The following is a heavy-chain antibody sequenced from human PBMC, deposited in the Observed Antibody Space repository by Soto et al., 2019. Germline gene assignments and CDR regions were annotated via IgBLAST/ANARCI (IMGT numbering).Heavy chain of an antibody. V-gene: IGHV4-31*03. CDR3: ARATPSVATLGYGMDV. J-gene: IGHJ6*02. CDR2: IYYTGST. CDR1: GGSINSGGYY. Sequence: QVQLQESGPGLVKPSQTLSLTCTVSGGSINSGGYYWNWIRQHPGRGLEWMGYIYYTGSTYYNPSIKSRITFSIDTSRTQFSLKVNSVTAADTAVYYCARATPSVATLGYGMDVWGQGTTVVVSS. D-gene: IGHD5-12*01.